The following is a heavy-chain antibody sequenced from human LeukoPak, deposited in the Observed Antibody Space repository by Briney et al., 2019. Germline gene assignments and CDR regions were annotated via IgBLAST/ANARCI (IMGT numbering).Heavy chain of an antibody. CDR1: GFTFSDSA. D-gene: IGHD4/OR15-4a*01. Sequence: GGSLKLSCAASGFTFSDSAFHWVRQASGKGLEWVGRIRSKPNNYATAYSASVKGRFTISRDDSKNTAYLQMNSLNTEDTSMYYCTRHLIGATPFDYWGQGTLVSVSS. J-gene: IGHJ4*02. V-gene: IGHV3-73*01. CDR2: IRSKPNNYAT. CDR3: TRHLIGATPFDY.